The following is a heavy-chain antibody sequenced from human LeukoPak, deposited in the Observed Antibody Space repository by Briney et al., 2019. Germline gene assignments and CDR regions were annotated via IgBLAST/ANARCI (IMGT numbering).Heavy chain of an antibody. V-gene: IGHV4-39*01. D-gene: IGHD3-10*01. CDR1: GGSISSSSYY. CDR2: IYYSGST. CDR3: ARLAWFGDNWFDP. J-gene: IGHJ5*02. Sequence: PSETLSLTXTVSGGSISSSSYYWGWIRQPPGKGLEWIGSIYYSGSTYYNPSLKSRVTISVDTSKNQFSLKLSSVTAADTAVYYFARLAWFGDNWFDPWGQGTLVTVSS.